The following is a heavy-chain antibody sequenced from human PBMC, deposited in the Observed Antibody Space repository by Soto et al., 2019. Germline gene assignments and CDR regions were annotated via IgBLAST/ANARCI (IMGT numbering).Heavy chain of an antibody. Sequence: QVQLQESGPGLVKPSETLSLTCTVSGGSISSYYWSWIRQPPGKGLEWIGYIYYSGSTNYNPSLKSRITISVDTYKNQLSLKLSSVTAADTAVYYCARWVTGTARGFDPWGQGTLVTVSS. CDR3: ARWVTGTARGFDP. D-gene: IGHD1-20*01. V-gene: IGHV4-59*01. CDR2: IYYSGST. CDR1: GGSISSYY. J-gene: IGHJ5*02.